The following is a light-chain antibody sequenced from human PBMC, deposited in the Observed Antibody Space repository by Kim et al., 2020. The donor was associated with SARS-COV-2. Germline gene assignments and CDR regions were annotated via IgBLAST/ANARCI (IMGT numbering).Light chain of an antibody. J-gene: IGLJ2*01. V-gene: IGLV2-14*03. CDR3: SSWTTSNTLV. CDR2: DVT. CDR1: SSDVGAHDY. Sequence: QSVLTQPASVSGSPGQSITISCTGTSSDVGAHDYVSWFQQYPGKVPKLLIYDVTTRPSRVSARFSGSKSGNTASLTISGVQTEDEAVYYCSSWTTSNTLVFGGGTKLTVL.